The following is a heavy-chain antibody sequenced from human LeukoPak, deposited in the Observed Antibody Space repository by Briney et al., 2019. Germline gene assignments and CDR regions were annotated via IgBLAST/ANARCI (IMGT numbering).Heavy chain of an antibody. J-gene: IGHJ6*03. CDR1: GGSISSYY. CDR3: ARGKPAAIDYYYYMDV. V-gene: IGHV4-4*07. CDR2: IYTSGST. D-gene: IGHD2-2*01. Sequence: SETLSLTCTVSGGSISSYYWSWIRQPAGKGLEWIGRIYTSGSTNYNPSLKSRVTMSVDTSKNQFSLKLSSVTAADTAVYYCARGKPAAIDYYYYMDVWGKGTTVTVSS.